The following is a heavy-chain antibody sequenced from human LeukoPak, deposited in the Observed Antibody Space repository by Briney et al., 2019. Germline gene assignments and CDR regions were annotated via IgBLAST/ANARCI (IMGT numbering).Heavy chain of an antibody. J-gene: IGHJ4*02. CDR1: GFTFSSYA. V-gene: IGHV3-23*01. Sequence: GGSLRLSCAASGFTFSSYAMSWVRQAPGKGLEWVSAISGSGGSTYYADSVKGRFTISRDSSKNTLYLQMNSLRAEDTAIYYCARVIRAAPGKGYFDYWGQGTLVTVSS. D-gene: IGHD6-13*01. CDR2: ISGSGGST. CDR3: ARVIRAAPGKGYFDY.